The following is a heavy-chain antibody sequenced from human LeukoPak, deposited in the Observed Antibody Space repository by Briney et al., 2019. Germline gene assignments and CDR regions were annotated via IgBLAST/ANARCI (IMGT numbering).Heavy chain of an antibody. CDR3: ARVVYRITMIAVAPYYFDY. Sequence: SETLSLTCTVSGGSISSYYWSWIRQPPGKGLEWIGYIYYSGSTNYNPSLKSRVTISVDTSKNQFSLKLSSVTAADTAVYYCARVVYRITMIAVAPYYFDYWGQGTLVTVSS. V-gene: IGHV4-59*08. D-gene: IGHD3-22*01. CDR1: GGSISSYY. CDR2: IYYSGST. J-gene: IGHJ4*02.